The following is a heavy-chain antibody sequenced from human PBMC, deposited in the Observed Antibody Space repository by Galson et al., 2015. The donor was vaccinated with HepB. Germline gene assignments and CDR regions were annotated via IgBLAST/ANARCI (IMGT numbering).Heavy chain of an antibody. J-gene: IGHJ4*02. CDR3: ARGNAATMAIDY. V-gene: IGHV3-21*01. Sequence: SLRLSCAASAFSFSSYSMNWVRQAPGKGLEWVSSIVTNRNYIYYADSVTGRFTISRDNVNNSLYLQMNSLRVEDTAVYYCARGNAATMAIDYWGQGTLVTVSS. D-gene: IGHD5-24*01. CDR1: AFSFSSYS. CDR2: IVTNRNYI.